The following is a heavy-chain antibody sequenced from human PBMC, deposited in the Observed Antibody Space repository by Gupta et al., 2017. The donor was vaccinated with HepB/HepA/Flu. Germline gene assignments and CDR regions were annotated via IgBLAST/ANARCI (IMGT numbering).Heavy chain of an antibody. V-gene: IGHV4-61*08. D-gene: IGHD5-18*01. CDR3: ARLRGYSFGYHFDY. J-gene: IGHJ4*02. CDR2: ISASGNT. Sequence: QVQLQESGPGLVKPSETLSLTCGVSGGSVSSGGYYWSWLRQPPGEGLEWIGYISASGNTNYNPPLKSRVTISIDTSKNQFSLKLSSATAADTAVYYCARLRGYSFGYHFDYWGQGTLVTVSS. CDR1: GGSVSSGGYY.